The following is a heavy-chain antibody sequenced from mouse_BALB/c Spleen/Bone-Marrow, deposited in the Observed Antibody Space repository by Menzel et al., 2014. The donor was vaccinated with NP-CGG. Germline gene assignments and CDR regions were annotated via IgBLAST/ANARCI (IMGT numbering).Heavy chain of an antibody. CDR2: ITSGGNYT. D-gene: IGHD2-3*01. V-gene: IGHV5-9-3*01. CDR1: GFTLSSYA. J-gene: IGHJ4*01. CDR3: ARRQIYDGYYYAMDY. Sequence: EVKLQESGGGLVKPGGSLKLSCAASGFTLSSYAMSWVRQTPEKRLEWVATITSGGNYTYYPDSVKGRITISRDNAKNTLYLQMSSLRSEDTAMYYCARRQIYDGYYYAMDYWGQGTSVTVSS.